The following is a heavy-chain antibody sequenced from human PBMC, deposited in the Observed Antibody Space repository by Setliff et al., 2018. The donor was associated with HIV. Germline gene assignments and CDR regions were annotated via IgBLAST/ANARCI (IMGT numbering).Heavy chain of an antibody. Sequence: PGESLKISCKGSGYSFTSYWIGWVRQMPGKGLEWMGIIYPSDSDIRYSPSFQGQVTISADKSISTASLQWSSLKASDTAMYYCVRHRSAVAGTRIGYCYYMDVWGKGTTVTVS. CDR2: IYPSDSDI. CDR3: VRHRSAVAGTRIGYCYYMDV. V-gene: IGHV5-51*01. J-gene: IGHJ6*03. CDR1: GYSFTSYW. D-gene: IGHD6-19*01.